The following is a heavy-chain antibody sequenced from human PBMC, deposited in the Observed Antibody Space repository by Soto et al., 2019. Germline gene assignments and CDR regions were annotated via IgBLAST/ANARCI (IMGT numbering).Heavy chain of an antibody. J-gene: IGHJ4*02. CDR2: IYYSGST. V-gene: IGHV4-30-4*01. D-gene: IGHD3-22*01. CDR1: GGSISSGDYY. Sequence: TSETLSLTCTVSGGSISSGDYYWSWIRQPPGKGLEWIGYIYYSGSTYYNPSLKSRVTISVDTSKNQFSLKLSSVTAADTAVYYCARTVAGFEYDSSGYFDYWGQGTLVTVSS. CDR3: ARTVAGFEYDSSGYFDY.